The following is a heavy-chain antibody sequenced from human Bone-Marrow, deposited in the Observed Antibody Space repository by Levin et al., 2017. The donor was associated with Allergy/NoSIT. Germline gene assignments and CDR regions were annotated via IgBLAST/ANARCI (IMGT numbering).Heavy chain of an antibody. V-gene: IGHV1-46*01. Sequence: VASVKVSCKASGYPFATYYMHWVRQAPGRGLEWIGIINTSGGGRTYAQTFEGRVSISMDTSTSTVYMDLSSLTSEDTAVYYCARDGRDCSTADCSSQLGFGPWGQGTLVIVSS. CDR2: INTSGGGR. CDR3: ARDGRDCSTADCSSQLGFGP. J-gene: IGHJ5*02. CDR1: GYPFATYY. D-gene: IGHD2-2*01.